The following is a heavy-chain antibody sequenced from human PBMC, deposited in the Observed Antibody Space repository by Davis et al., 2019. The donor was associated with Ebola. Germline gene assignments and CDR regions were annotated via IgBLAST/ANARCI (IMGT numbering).Heavy chain of an antibody. J-gene: IGHJ4*02. CDR3: ARVSISAFDY. V-gene: IGHV1-18*01. D-gene: IGHD2-21*01. CDR1: GDTFSSFA. Sequence: ASVKVSCKASGDTFSSFAFTWVRQAPGQGLEWMGWVNCYNGNTKYAQKLQGRVTLTTDTSTSTAYMELRSLKSDDTAVYYCARVSISAFDYWGQGTLVTVSS. CDR2: VNCYNGNT.